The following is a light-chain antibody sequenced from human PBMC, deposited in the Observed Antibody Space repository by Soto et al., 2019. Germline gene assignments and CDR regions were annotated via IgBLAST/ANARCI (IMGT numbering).Light chain of an antibody. Sequence: QSVLTQPASVSGSPGQSITISCTGTSSDVGGYNYVSWYQQHPGKAPKLMIYDVSNRPSGVSNRFSGSKSGNTASLTISGLQAEDEADYYCSSYTSSSTLWVFGGGTQLT. CDR1: SSDVGGYNY. V-gene: IGLV2-14*01. CDR3: SSYTSSSTLWV. CDR2: DVS. J-gene: IGLJ3*02.